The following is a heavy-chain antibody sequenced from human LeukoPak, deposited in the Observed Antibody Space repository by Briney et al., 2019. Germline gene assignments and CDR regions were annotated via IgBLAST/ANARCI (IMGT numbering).Heavy chain of an antibody. Sequence: GGSLRLSCAVSGFTFSNYNMNWVRQVPGKGLEWVSYITSTSSTIYYADSVRGRFTISRDNAKNSLYLQMNSLRAEDTALYYCARDTSARYGSGRIYYYNYMDVWGKGTTVTVSS. J-gene: IGHJ6*03. CDR1: GFTFSNYN. CDR3: ARDTSARYGSGRIYYYNYMDV. D-gene: IGHD3-10*01. CDR2: ITSTSSTI. V-gene: IGHV3-48*01.